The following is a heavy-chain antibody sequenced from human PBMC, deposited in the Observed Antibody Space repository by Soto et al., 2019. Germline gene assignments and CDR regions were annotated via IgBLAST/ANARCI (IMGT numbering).Heavy chain of an antibody. J-gene: IGHJ4*02. CDR2: ISGSGGST. CDR3: AKDQEVYYYGSGSSPKNY. Sequence: GGSLRLSGAASGFTVRNNYLSWVRQAPGEGLEWVSAISGSGGSTYYADSVKGRFTISRDNSKNTLYLQMNSLRAEDTAVYYCAKDQEVYYYGSGSSPKNYWGRGTLVTVSS. CDR1: GFTVRNNY. V-gene: IGHV3-23*01. D-gene: IGHD3-10*01.